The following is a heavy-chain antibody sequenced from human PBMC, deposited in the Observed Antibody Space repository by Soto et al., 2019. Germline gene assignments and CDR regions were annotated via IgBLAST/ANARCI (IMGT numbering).Heavy chain of an antibody. J-gene: IGHJ6*03. CDR3: ARGRYYGSGSPRYYYYYYMDV. D-gene: IGHD3-10*01. CDR2: INHSGST. V-gene: IGHV4-34*01. CDR1: GGSFSGYY. Sequence: PSETLSLTCAVYGGSFSGYYGSWIRQPPGKGLEWIGEINHSGSTNYNPSLKSRVTISVDTSKNQFSLKLSSVTAADTAVYYCARGRYYGSGSPRYYYYYYMDVWGKGTTVTVSS.